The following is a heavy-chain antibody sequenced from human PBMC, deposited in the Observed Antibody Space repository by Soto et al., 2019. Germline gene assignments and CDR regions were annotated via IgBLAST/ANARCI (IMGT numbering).Heavy chain of an antibody. V-gene: IGHV1-18*04. J-gene: IGHJ3*02. D-gene: IGHD5-18*01. CDR2: IIPIFGNT. CDR3: ARGLDTAMVVAFDI. Sequence: GASVKVSCKASGGTFSSYAISWVRQAPGQGLEWMGGIIPIFGNTNYAQKLQGRVTMTTDTSTSTAYMELRSLRSDDTAVYYCARGLDTAMVVAFDIWGQGTMVTVSS. CDR1: GGTFSSYA.